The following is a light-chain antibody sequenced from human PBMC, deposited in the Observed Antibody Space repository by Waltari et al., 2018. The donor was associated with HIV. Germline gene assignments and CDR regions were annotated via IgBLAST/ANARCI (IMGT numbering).Light chain of an antibody. CDR3: ASWDDSLQAVV. CDR1: SSNSGSNA. J-gene: IGLJ2*01. CDR2: GND. V-gene: IGLV1-44*01. Sequence: QSVLTQPPSAFGSPGQRVTISSSESSSNSGSNAVNWYQHFPGTAPTLLSFGNDQRPSGVPARISGSKSGTSASLAISGLRSEDEGEYYCASWDDSLQAVVFGGGTKVTV.